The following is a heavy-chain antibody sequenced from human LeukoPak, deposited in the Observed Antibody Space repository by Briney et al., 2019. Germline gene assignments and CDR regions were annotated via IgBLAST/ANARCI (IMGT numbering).Heavy chain of an antibody. D-gene: IGHD2-2*01. Sequence: GGSLRLSCAASGFTFSSYGMHWVRQAPGEGLEWVAFIRYDGSNKYYADSVKGRFTISRDNSKNTLYLQMNSLRAEDTAVYYCAKEYCSSTSCYNWFDPWGQGTLVTFSS. V-gene: IGHV3-30*02. CDR1: GFTFSSYG. CDR3: AKEYCSSTSCYNWFDP. J-gene: IGHJ5*02. CDR2: IRYDGSNK.